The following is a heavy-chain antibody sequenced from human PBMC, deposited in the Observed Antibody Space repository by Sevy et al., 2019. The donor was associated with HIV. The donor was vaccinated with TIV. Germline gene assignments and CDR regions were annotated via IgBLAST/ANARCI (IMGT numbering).Heavy chain of an antibody. CDR2: NGGSGVST. V-gene: IGHV3-23*01. CDR3: VRSNYYDSNGRLDS. D-gene: IGHD3-22*01. J-gene: IGHJ4*02. CDR1: GFTFSSYA. Sequence: GGSLRLSCAVSGFTFSSYAMSWVRQAPGKGLEWVSGNGGSGVSTFYADSGKGRFTISRDNTKSTLYLLMTSLRAEDTAVYYCVRSNYYDSNGRLDSWGPGTLVTVSS.